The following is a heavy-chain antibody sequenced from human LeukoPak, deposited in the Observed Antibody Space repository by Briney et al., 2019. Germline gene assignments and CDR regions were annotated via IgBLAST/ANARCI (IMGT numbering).Heavy chain of an antibody. J-gene: IGHJ6*04. V-gene: IGHV4-59*12. CDR3: ARDGPPAIAARMDV. CDR2: IYYSGST. CDR1: GGSISSYY. D-gene: IGHD6-6*01. Sequence: KPSETLSLTCSVSGGSISSYYWGWIRQPPGKGLEWIGYIYYSGSTNYNPSLKSRVTMSVDTSKNQFSLKLSSVTAADTAVYYCARDGPPAIAARMDVWGKGTTVTVSS.